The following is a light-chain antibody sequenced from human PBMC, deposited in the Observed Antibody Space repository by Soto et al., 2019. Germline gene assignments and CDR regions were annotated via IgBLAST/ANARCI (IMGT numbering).Light chain of an antibody. CDR1: TSNIGNNV. Sequence: QSVLTQPPSVSEAPGQRVTLSCSGSTSNIGNNVVNWFQQLPGEAPKLVMYDDDLLPSGVPDRFSGSRSGTSASLAISGLQSEDEAHYYCAAWDDTLTGPVFGGGTKLTVL. J-gene: IGLJ3*02. CDR2: DDD. CDR3: AAWDDTLTGPV. V-gene: IGLV1-36*01.